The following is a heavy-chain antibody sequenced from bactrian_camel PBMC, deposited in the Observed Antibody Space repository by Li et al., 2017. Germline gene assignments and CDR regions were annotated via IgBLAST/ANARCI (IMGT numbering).Heavy chain of an antibody. Sequence: HVQLVESGGGSVQAGGSLRLSCAASGFPYRSYCMGWFRQAPGKDRIGVASVDGYGRPQYLGSVKGRFTISKDYANNTLYLQMNSLKPEDSAMYYCAAAAFVSVGACNTARREYNAWGQGTQVTVS. V-gene: IGHV3S55*01. D-gene: IGHD2*01. J-gene: IGHJ4*01. CDR1: GFPYRSYC. CDR3: AAAAFVSVGACNTARREYNA. CDR2: VDGYGRP.